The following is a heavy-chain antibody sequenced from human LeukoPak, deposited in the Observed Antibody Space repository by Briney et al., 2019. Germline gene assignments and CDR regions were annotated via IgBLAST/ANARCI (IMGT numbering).Heavy chain of an antibody. Sequence: PGGSLRLSCAASGFTFSIYGMGWVRQAPGKGLVWVSRINSDGSSTSYADSVKGRFTISRDNAKNTLYLQMNSLRAEDTAVYYCAKDLGDYYDSSGPFDYWGQGTLVTVSS. D-gene: IGHD3-22*01. J-gene: IGHJ4*02. CDR3: AKDLGDYYDSSGPFDY. V-gene: IGHV3-74*01. CDR1: GFTFSIYG. CDR2: INSDGSST.